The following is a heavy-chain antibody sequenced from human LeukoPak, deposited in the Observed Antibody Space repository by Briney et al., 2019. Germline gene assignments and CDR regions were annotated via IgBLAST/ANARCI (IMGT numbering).Heavy chain of an antibody. D-gene: IGHD3-22*01. V-gene: IGHV3-21*01. Sequence: GGSLRRSCAASGFTFSSYSMNWVRQAPGKGLEWVSSISSSSSYIYYADSVKGRFTISRDNAKNSLYLQMNSLRAEDTAVYYCARAPYYYYDSSGYYYFDYWGQGTLVTVSS. J-gene: IGHJ4*02. CDR3: ARAPYYYYDSSGYYYFDY. CDR1: GFTFSSYS. CDR2: ISSSSSYI.